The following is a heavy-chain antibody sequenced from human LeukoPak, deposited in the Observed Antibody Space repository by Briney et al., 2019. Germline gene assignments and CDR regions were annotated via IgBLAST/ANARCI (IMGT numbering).Heavy chain of an antibody. D-gene: IGHD1-14*01. Sequence: PSETLSLTCSVSGGSINNRNYYWGRVRQPPGKELAWIGHIYFGGSTFYNPSLKSRLTMSIGTSKDQFSLNINSVAAADTAVYYCARLPVYFGKGYFDSWGRGTLVTVSS. V-gene: IGHV4-39*01. CDR1: GGSINNRNYY. CDR3: ARLPVYFGKGYFDS. CDR2: IYFGGST. J-gene: IGHJ4*02.